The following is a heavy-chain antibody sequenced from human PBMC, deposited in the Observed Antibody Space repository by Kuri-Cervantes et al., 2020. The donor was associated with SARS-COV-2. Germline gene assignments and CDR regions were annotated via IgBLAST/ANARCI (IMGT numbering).Heavy chain of an antibody. CDR3: AKPQYYHGSGSLD. Sequence: GESLKISCAASGFTFSDYYMSWIRQAPGKGLEWVSVIYSGGSSTYYADSVKGRFTISRDNSKNTLYLQMNSLRAEDTAVYYCAKPQYYHGSGSLDWGQGTLVTVSS. J-gene: IGHJ4*02. CDR2: IYSGGSST. CDR1: GFTFSDYY. V-gene: IGHV3-23*03. D-gene: IGHD3-10*01.